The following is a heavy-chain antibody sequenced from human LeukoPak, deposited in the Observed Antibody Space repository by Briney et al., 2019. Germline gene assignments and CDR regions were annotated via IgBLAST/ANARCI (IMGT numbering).Heavy chain of an antibody. CDR3: ARHGLYDSSAYWTFQH. V-gene: IGHV3-23*01. Sequence: GGSLRLSCAASGFTFSSYAMSWVRQAPGKGLEWVSTISGSGGSTNYADSVKGRFTISRDTAKNSLYLQMNSLRAEDTAVYYCARHGLYDSSAYWTFQHWGQGTLVTVSS. CDR1: GFTFSSYA. CDR2: ISGSGGST. J-gene: IGHJ1*01. D-gene: IGHD3-22*01.